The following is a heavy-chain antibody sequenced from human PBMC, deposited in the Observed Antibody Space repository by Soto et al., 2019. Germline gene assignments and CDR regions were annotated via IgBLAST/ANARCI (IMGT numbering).Heavy chain of an antibody. CDR3: ARDLGGWPDY. CDR2: ISYDGSNK. D-gene: IGHD2-15*01. V-gene: IGHV3-30*04. Sequence: GGSLRLSCAASGFTFSSYAMHWVRQAPGKGLEWVAVISYDGSNKYYADSVKGRFTISRDNSKNSLYLQMNSLRDEDTAVYYCARDLGGWPDYWGQGTLVTVSS. CDR1: GFTFSSYA. J-gene: IGHJ4*02.